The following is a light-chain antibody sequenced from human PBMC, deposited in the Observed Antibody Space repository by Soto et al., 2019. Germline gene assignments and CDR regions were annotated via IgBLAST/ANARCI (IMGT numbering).Light chain of an antibody. CDR3: QQHQSHST. V-gene: IGKV1-5*03. J-gene: IGKJ1*01. CDR2: RAS. Sequence: IQTTQSPSTMSDPVGDRVNIMCRASQSISVWLAWYKQQPGKAPKLLIYRASRLESGVPSRFSGSGSGTEFTLTISSLQPDDFATYYCQQHQSHSTFGQGTKVDIK. CDR1: QSISVW.